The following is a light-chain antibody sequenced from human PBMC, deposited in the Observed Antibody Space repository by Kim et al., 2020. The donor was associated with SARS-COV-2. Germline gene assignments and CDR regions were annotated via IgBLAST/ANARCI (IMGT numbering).Light chain of an antibody. CDR3: QAWDSSTVV. CDR2: QHN. V-gene: IGLV3-1*01. Sequence: VSPGQTARITCSGDKLGDKYACWYQQKPGPSPVLVIYQHNTRPSGIPERFSGSNSGNTATLTISGTQAMDESDYYCQAWDSSTVVFGGGTQLTVL. CDR1: KLGDKY. J-gene: IGLJ2*01.